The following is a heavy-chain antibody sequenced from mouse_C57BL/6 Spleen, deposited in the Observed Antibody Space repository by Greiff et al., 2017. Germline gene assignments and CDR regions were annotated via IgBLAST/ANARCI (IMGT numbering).Heavy chain of an antibody. CDR2: INPSSGYT. Sequence: QVQLQQSGAELAKPGASVKLSCKASGYTFTSYWMHWVKQRPGQGLEWIGYINPSSGYTKYNQKFKDKATLTADKSSRTAYMQLSSLTYEDAAVYYCAREGAQAPPWFAYWGQGTLVTVSA. CDR3: AREGAQAPPWFAY. V-gene: IGHV1-7*01. D-gene: IGHD3-2*02. CDR1: GYTFTSYW. J-gene: IGHJ3*01.